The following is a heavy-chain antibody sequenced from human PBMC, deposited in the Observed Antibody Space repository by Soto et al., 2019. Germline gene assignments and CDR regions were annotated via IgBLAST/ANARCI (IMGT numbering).Heavy chain of an antibody. Sequence: ASVKVSCKASGGTFSTYTITWVRQAPGQGLEWMGIINPSGGSTSYAQKFQGRVTMTRDTSTSTVYMELSSLRSEDTAVYYCARVPERYDILTGSYYYYGMDVWGQGTTVTVSS. CDR3: ARVPERYDILTGSYYYYGMDV. V-gene: IGHV1-46*01. CDR2: INPSGGST. D-gene: IGHD3-9*01. J-gene: IGHJ6*02. CDR1: GGTFSTYT.